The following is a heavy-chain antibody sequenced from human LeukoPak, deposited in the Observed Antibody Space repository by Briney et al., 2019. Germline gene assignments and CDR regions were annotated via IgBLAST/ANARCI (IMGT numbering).Heavy chain of an antibody. CDR1: GYTFTSYD. J-gene: IGHJ3*02. V-gene: IGHV1-8*01. CDR2: MDPNSGNT. D-gene: IGHD1-26*01. CDR3: ARDKVGAYSGSSLHAFDI. Sequence: GASVKVSCKASGYTFTSYDINWVRQATGQGLEWMGWMDPNSGNTGYAQKFQGRVTMTRNTSISTAYMELSSLRSEDTAVYYCARDKVGAYSGSSLHAFDIWGQGTMVTVSS.